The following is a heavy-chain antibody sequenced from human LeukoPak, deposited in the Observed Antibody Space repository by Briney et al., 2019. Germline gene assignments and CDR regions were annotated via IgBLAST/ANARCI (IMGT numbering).Heavy chain of an antibody. V-gene: IGHV4-59*01. CDR1: GASTTSYY. Sequence: SETLSLTCSVSGASTTSYYWNWIRQAPGKGLEWIGYIYSDGTTSYSPSLRSRVTISIDTSRNQFSLKLSSVTAADAAVYYCARDTHSYDTSGYYYFDYWGQGALVTVSS. CDR2: IYSDGTT. CDR3: ARDTHSYDTSGYYYFDY. J-gene: IGHJ4*02. D-gene: IGHD3-22*01.